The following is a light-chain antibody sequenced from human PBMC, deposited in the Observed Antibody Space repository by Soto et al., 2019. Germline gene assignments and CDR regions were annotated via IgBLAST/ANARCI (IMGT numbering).Light chain of an antibody. J-gene: IGKJ1*01. CDR3: QQSYSTPPT. Sequence: DIQMTQSPSSLSASVGDRVTITCRASQSLSSYLNWYQQNPGKAPKLLIYAASSLQSGVPSRFSGSGSGTDFTITISSLQPEDFATYYCQQSYSTPPTFGQGTKVEIK. CDR2: AAS. V-gene: IGKV1-39*01. CDR1: QSLSSY.